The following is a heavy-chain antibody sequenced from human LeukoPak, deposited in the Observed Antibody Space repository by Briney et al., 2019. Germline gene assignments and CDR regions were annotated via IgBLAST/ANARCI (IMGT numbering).Heavy chain of an antibody. V-gene: IGHV4-34*01. CDR3: ARGPVTVTTNNWFDP. CDR1: GGSFSGYY. J-gene: IGHJ5*02. D-gene: IGHD4-17*01. CDR2: INHSGST. Sequence: PSETLSLTCAVYGGSFSGYYWSWIRQPPGKGLEWIGEINHSGSTNYNPSLKSRVTMSVDTSKNQFSLKLSSVTAADTAVYYCARGPVTVTTNNWFDPWGQGTLVTVSS.